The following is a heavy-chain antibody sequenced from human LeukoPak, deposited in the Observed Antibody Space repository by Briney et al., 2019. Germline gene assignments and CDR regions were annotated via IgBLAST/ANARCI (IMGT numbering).Heavy chain of an antibody. J-gene: IGHJ4*02. CDR1: GGTFSSYA. CDR3: ARDRGSGWTNFDY. V-gene: IGHV1-69*13. Sequence: SVKVSCKASGGTFSSYAISWVRQAPGQGLEWMGGIIPIFGTANYAQKFQGRVTITADESTSTAYMELSSLRSEDTAVYYCARDRGSGWTNFDYWGQGTLVTVSS. D-gene: IGHD6-19*01. CDR2: IIPIFGTA.